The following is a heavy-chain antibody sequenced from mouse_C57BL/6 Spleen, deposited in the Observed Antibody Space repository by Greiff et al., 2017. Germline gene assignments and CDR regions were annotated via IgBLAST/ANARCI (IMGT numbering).Heavy chain of an antibody. D-gene: IGHD1-1*02. CDR2: IYPGSGNT. V-gene: IGHV1-76*01. Sequence: QVQLQQSGAELVRPGASVKLSCKASGYTFTDYYINWVKQRPGQGLEWIARIYPGSGNTYYNEKFKGKATLTAEKSSSTAYMQLSSLTSEDSAVYFCAREGWFYAMDYWGQGTSVTVSS. J-gene: IGHJ4*01. CDR3: AREGWFYAMDY. CDR1: GYTFTDYY.